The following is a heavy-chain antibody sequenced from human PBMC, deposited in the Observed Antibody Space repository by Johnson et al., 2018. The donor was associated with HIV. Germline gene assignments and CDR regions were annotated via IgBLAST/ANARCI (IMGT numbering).Heavy chain of an antibody. D-gene: IGHD6-13*01. V-gene: IGHV3-20*04. Sequence: VQLLESGGGVVQPGRYLRLSCAASAFTFDDYAILWVRPTPGKGLEWVSGINWNGGSTGYADSVKGRFTISRDNAKNSLYLQMNSLRAEDTAVYYCAKDRVAAAGTGAFDIWGQGTMVTVSS. CDR3: AKDRVAAAGTGAFDI. CDR1: AFTFDDYA. CDR2: INWNGGST. J-gene: IGHJ3*02.